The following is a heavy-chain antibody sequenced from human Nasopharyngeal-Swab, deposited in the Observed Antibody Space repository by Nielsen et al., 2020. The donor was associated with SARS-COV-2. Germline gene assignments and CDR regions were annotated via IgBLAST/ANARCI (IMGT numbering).Heavy chain of an antibody. D-gene: IGHD2-2*02. CDR2: IKSKTDGGTT. J-gene: IGHJ4*02. CDR3: TTQPSAIDY. CDR1: GFTFINAW. Sequence: GESLMISCAASGFTFINAWMTWVRQAPGKGLEWVGRIKSKTDGGTTDYAAPVKGRFTILRDDSKNTLYLQMNSLKTEDTAVYYCTTQPSAIDYWGQGTLVTVSS. V-gene: IGHV3-15*01.